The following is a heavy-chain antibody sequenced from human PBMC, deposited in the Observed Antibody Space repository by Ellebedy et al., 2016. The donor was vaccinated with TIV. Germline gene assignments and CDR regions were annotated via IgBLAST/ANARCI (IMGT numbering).Heavy chain of an antibody. CDR3: VKGGSGSYHYYYGMDV. J-gene: IGHJ6*02. V-gene: IGHV3-64D*06. Sequence: GESLKISCSASGFTFSSYAMHWVRQAPGKGLEYVSAISINGGSTYYADSVKGRFTISRNNSKHTLYLQMSSLRAEDTAVYYCVKGGSGSYHYYYGMDVWGQGTTVTVSS. CDR2: ISINGGST. CDR1: GFTFSSYA. D-gene: IGHD3-10*01.